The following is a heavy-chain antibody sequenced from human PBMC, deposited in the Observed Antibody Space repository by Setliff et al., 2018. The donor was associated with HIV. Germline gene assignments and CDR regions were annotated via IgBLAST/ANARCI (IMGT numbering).Heavy chain of an antibody. CDR3: ARGSSCSSSSCYLYYYYYYGVDV. J-gene: IGHJ6*02. D-gene: IGHD2-2*01. Sequence: SETLSLTCAVYGGSLDNYYWTWIRQPPGRGLEWIGEITDGGDTAYNSSLQSRLTIALDTSKKQFALKLHSMTAADTAVYYCARGSSCSSSSCYLYYYYYYGVDVWGPGTAVTVSS. CDR2: ITDGGDT. V-gene: IGHV4-34*01. CDR1: GGSLDNYY.